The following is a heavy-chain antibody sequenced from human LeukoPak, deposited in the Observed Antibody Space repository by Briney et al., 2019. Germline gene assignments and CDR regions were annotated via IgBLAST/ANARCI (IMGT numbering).Heavy chain of an antibody. CDR1: GFTFNNYL. CDR2: ISSSSSAR. D-gene: IGHD3-3*01. CDR3: ARMSGSRLPGY. J-gene: IGHJ4*02. Sequence: GGSLRLSCAASGFTFNNYLMSWVRQAPGKGLEWVSYISSSSSARYYADSVKGRFTISRDDASNSLYLQMNSLRAEDTAVYYCARMSGSRLPGYWGQGTLVTVSS. V-gene: IGHV3-48*01.